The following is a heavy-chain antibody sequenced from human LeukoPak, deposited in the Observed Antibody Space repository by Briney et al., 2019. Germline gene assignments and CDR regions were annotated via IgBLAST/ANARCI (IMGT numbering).Heavy chain of an antibody. D-gene: IGHD1-26*01. J-gene: IGHJ4*02. CDR2: INPNSGDT. V-gene: IGHV1-2*02. CDR3: ARDWDTGIVGPTPLDY. Sequence: ASVKVSCKASGYTFTTYGLSWVRQAPGQGLEWMGWINPNSGDTKYAQKFQGRVIMTRDTSITTVYMELTRLRSDDTAVYYCARDWDTGIVGPTPLDYWGQGTLVTVSS. CDR1: GYTFTTYG.